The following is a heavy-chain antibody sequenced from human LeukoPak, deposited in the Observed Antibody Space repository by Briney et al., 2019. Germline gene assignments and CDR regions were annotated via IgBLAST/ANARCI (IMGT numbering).Heavy chain of an antibody. CDR3: ALAGSGSYYGFDS. Sequence: ASVKVSCKASGGTFSSYAISWVRQAPGQGLEWMGGIIPIFGTANYAQKFQGKVTITADESTRTAYMELGSLRSEDTAVYYCALAGSGSYYGFDSWGQGTLVTVSS. CDR2: IIPIFGTA. V-gene: IGHV1-69*13. J-gene: IGHJ4*02. CDR1: GGTFSSYA. D-gene: IGHD3-10*01.